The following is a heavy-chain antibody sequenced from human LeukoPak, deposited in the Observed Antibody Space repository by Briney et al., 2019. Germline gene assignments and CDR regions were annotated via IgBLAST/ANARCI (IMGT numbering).Heavy chain of an antibody. CDR3: ARLGYCSRTTCYVGRNYYYGMDV. Sequence: SETLSLTCAVYGGSFSGYYWSWIRQPPGKGLEWIGEINHSGSANYNPSLKSRVTISVDTSKNQFSLKLSSVTAADTAVYYCARLGYCSRTTCYVGRNYYYGMDVWGQGTTVTVSS. CDR1: GGSFSGYY. J-gene: IGHJ6*02. V-gene: IGHV4-34*01. D-gene: IGHD2-2*01. CDR2: INHSGSA.